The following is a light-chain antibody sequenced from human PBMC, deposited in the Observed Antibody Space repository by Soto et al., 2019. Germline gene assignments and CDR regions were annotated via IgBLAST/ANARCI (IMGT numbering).Light chain of an antibody. V-gene: IGKV2-30*02. Sequence: DVVMTQSPLSLPVTLGQPASISCRSTQSLVHSDGNTHLNWFQQRPGQSPRRLICQVSNRESGVPDRFSGSASGTDFTLKISRVEAEDVGVYYCMQGTHWPYTFGQGTKLEIK. J-gene: IGKJ2*01. CDR3: MQGTHWPYT. CDR2: QVS. CDR1: QSLVHSDGNTH.